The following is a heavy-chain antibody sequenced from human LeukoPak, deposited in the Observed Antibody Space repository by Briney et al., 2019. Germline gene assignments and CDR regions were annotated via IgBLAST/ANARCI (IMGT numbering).Heavy chain of an antibody. CDR1: GFAFSSYA. CDR3: EHQSSGWRYYFDY. J-gene: IGHJ4*02. D-gene: IGHD6-19*01. CDR2: VSGSGANT. V-gene: IGHV3-23*01. Sequence: PGGSLRLSCAASGFAFSSYATDWGRQAPGKGLEGVSVVSGSGANTYYADSVKDRVTISRDNYKDTLYLKMNSLRAEDTAIYYCEHQSSGWRYYFDYWGQGTLVTVSS.